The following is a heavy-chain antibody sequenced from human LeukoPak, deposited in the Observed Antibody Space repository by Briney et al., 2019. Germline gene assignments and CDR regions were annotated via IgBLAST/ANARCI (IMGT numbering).Heavy chain of an antibody. V-gene: IGHV3-53*01. D-gene: IGHD1-14*01. Sequence: GSLRLSCPASGFTVSRNYMSWVRQPPGKGLEWVSVVYSAGTTFYADSVKGRFTVSRDNSRNTLDLQMSSLRAEDTAVYYCTVPPEGAWGRGTPFTVS. CDR3: TVPPEGA. CDR1: GFTVSRNY. CDR2: VYSAGTT. J-gene: IGHJ5*01.